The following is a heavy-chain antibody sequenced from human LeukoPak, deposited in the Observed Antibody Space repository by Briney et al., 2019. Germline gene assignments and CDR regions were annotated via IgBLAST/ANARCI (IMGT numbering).Heavy chain of an antibody. V-gene: IGHV1-69*05. J-gene: IGHJ3*02. D-gene: IGHD2-15*01. CDR2: IIPIFGTA. CDR1: GGTFSSYA. Sequence: SVKASCKASGGTFSSYAISWVRQAPGQGLELMGGIIPIFGTANYAQKFQGSVTLTTDESTSTAYMELSSLRSEDTAVYYCARDRVVVVAARAFQAFDIWGQGTMVTVSS. CDR3: ARDRVVVVAARAFQAFDI.